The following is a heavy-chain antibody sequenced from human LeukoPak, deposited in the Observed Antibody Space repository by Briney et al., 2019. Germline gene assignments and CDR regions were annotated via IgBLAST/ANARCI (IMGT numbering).Heavy chain of an antibody. J-gene: IGHJ4*02. CDR2: ISSSGSTI. CDR3: ARAPQFITIFGVASYYFDY. CDR1: GFTFSSYE. D-gene: IGHD3-3*01. V-gene: IGHV3-48*03. Sequence: GGSLRLSCAASGFTFSSYEINWVRQAPGKGLEWVSYISSSGSTIYYADSVKGRFTISRDNSKNTLYLQMNSLRAEDTAVYYCARAPQFITIFGVASYYFDYWGQGTLVTVSS.